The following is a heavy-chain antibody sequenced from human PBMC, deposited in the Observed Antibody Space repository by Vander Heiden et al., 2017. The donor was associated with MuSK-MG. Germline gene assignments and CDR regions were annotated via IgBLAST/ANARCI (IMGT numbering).Heavy chain of an antibody. CDR1: GGSISSGGYY. J-gene: IGHJ5*02. D-gene: IGHD3-3*01. V-gene: IGHV4-31*03. Sequence: QVQLQESGPGLVKPSQTLSLTCTVSGGSISSGGYYWSWIRQHPGKGLEWIGYIYYSGSTYYNPSLKRRGTISVDTSKNQVSLKRRSGTAAETAVYSCARDLAGFVSGDYRGGVFDPWGQGTLVTVSS. CDR2: IYYSGST. CDR3: ARDLAGFVSGDYRGGVFDP.